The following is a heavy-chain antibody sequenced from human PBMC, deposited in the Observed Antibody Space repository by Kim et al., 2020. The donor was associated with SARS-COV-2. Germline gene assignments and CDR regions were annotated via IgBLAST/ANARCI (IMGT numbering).Heavy chain of an antibody. Sequence: GGSLRLSCAASGFTFSTYAMNWVRQAPGRGLEWVSLIGVGGTTTNYADSVKGRFTISRDNSKNTVYLQMNSLRADDTAVYYCAKSVVSSSWPQFDYWGQGTLVTVYS. CDR3: AKSVVSSSWPQFDY. CDR2: IGVGGTTT. D-gene: IGHD6-13*01. J-gene: IGHJ4*02. CDR1: GFTFSTYA. V-gene: IGHV3-23*01.